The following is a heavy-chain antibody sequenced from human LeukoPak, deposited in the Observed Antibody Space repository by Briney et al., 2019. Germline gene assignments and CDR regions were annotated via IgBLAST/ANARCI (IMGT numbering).Heavy chain of an antibody. CDR3: AKMLYGSGSYDAFDI. CDR2: IRYDGSNK. D-gene: IGHD3-10*01. Sequence: AGGSLRLSCAASGFTFSSYGMHWVRQAPGKGLEWVAFIRYDGSNKYYADSVKGRFTISRDNSKNTLYLQMNSLRAEDTAVYYCAKMLYGSGSYDAFDIWGQGTMVTVSS. V-gene: IGHV3-30*02. CDR1: GFTFSSYG. J-gene: IGHJ3*02.